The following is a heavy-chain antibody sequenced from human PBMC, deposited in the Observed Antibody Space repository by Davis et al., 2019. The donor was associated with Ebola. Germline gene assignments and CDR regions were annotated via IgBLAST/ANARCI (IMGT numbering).Heavy chain of an antibody. Sequence: GGSLRLSCAASGFTFSGSAMNWVRQAPGKGLEWVANIKQDGSEKYYVDSVKGRFTISRDNAKNSLYLQMNSLRAEDTAVYYCARDGSYSSSSGDYWGQGTLVTVSS. J-gene: IGHJ4*02. CDR2: IKQDGSEK. CDR1: GFTFSGSA. CDR3: ARDGSYSSSSGDY. D-gene: IGHD6-6*01. V-gene: IGHV3-7*01.